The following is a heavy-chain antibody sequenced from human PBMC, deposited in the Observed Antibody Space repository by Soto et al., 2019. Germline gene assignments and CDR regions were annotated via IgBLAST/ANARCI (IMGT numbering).Heavy chain of an antibody. V-gene: IGHV3-23*01. CDR1: GFTFSNAW. D-gene: IGHD3-3*01. Sequence: PGGSLRLSCSASGFTFSNAWINWVRQAPGKGLEWVSVISGSGGSTSYADSVKGRFTISRDKTKNTLYLQMSSLRAEDTAVYYCAKTFWSGPPYYYMDVWGKGTTVTVSS. CDR2: ISGSGGST. J-gene: IGHJ6*03. CDR3: AKTFWSGPPYYYMDV.